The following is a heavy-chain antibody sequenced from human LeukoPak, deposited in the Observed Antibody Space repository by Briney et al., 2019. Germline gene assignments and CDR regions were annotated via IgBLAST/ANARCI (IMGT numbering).Heavy chain of an antibody. D-gene: IGHD2-2*01. V-gene: IGHV3-30*02. CDR3: AKASVVPAAMRVRAFDY. CDR1: GFTFSSYG. Sequence: PGGSLRLSCAASGFTFSSYGMHWVRQAPGKGLEWVAFIRYDGSNKYYADSVKGRFTTSRDNSKNTLYLQMSSLRAEDTAVYYCAKASVVPAAMRVRAFDYWGQGTLVTVSS. CDR2: IRYDGSNK. J-gene: IGHJ4*02.